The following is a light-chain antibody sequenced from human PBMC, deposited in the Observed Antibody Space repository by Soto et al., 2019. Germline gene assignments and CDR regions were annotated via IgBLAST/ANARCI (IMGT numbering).Light chain of an antibody. CDR1: TSNIGSNY. CDR2: RNN. Sequence: QSVLTQPPSASATPGQGVTISCSGSTSNIGSNYVYWYQQLPGTAPKLLIYRNNQRPSGVPDRFSGSKSGTSASLAISGLRSDDEVDYFCATWDDSLNGFYVFGTGTKVTVL. J-gene: IGLJ1*01. CDR3: ATWDDSLNGFYV. V-gene: IGLV1-47*01.